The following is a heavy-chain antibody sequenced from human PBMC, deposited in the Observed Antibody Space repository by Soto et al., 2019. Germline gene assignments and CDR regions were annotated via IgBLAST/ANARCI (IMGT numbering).Heavy chain of an antibody. Sequence: ASVKVSCKASGYTFTSYDINWVRQATGQGLEWMGWMNPNSGNTGYAQKFQGRVTMTRNTSISTAYMELSSLRSEDTAVYYCARGVSSEILRYFDWTSLFPGAFDIWGQGTMVTVSS. CDR1: GYTFTSYD. CDR3: ARGVSSEILRYFDWTSLFPGAFDI. D-gene: IGHD3-9*01. V-gene: IGHV1-8*01. J-gene: IGHJ3*02. CDR2: MNPNSGNT.